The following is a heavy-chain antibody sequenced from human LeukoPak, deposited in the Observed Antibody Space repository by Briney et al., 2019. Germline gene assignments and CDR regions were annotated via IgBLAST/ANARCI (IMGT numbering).Heavy chain of an antibody. CDR2: IIPIFGIA. Sequence: SVKVSCKASGGTFSSYAISWVRQAPGQGLEWMGRIIPIFGIANYAQKFQGRVTITADKSTSTAYMELSSLRSEDTAVYYCARIYCSGGSCNSFDPWGQGTLVTVSS. CDR1: GGTFSSYA. J-gene: IGHJ5*02. V-gene: IGHV1-69*04. CDR3: ARIYCSGGSCNSFDP. D-gene: IGHD2-15*01.